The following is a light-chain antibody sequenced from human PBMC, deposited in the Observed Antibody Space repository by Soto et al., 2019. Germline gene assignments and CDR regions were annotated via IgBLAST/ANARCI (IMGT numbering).Light chain of an antibody. CDR1: XSDIAGYNY. Sequence: QSALTQPPSASGSPXQSVTIXCTGTXSDIAGYNYVSWYQQHPGKAPKLMIYEVSKRPSGVPDRFSGSKSGNTASLTVSGLQVEDEADYYCSSYAGINNVFGAVTKLTVL. V-gene: IGLV2-8*01. CDR3: SSYAGINNV. J-gene: IGLJ1*01. CDR2: EVS.